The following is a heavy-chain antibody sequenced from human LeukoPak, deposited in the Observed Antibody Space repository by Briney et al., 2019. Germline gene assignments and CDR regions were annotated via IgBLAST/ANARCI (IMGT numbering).Heavy chain of an antibody. V-gene: IGHV3-30*18. J-gene: IGHJ6*02. D-gene: IGHD1-26*01. Sequence: PGRSLRLSCAASGFTFSSYGMHWVRQAPGKGLEWVAVIWYDGSNKYYADSVKGRFTISRDNSKNTLYVQMNSLRAEDTAVYYCAKVSEVDSGSYLGYYYYYGMDVWGQGTTVTVSS. CDR1: GFTFSSYG. CDR2: IWYDGSNK. CDR3: AKVSEVDSGSYLGYYYYYGMDV.